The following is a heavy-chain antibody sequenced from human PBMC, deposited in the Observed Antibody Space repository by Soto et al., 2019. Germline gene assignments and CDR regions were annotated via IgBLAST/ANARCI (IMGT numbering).Heavy chain of an antibody. Sequence: GASVKVSCKASGYTFTSYGISWVRQAPGQGLEWMGMIVPSLDTTNYAQKFQARVTITADEVTSTAYMELRSLRSEDTAVYYCARWPQPRYTADPYAVDVWGQGTRVTVSS. D-gene: IGHD3-16*02. V-gene: IGHV1-69*11. CDR2: IVPSLDTT. CDR3: ARWPQPRYTADPYAVDV. J-gene: IGHJ6*02. CDR1: GYTFTSYG.